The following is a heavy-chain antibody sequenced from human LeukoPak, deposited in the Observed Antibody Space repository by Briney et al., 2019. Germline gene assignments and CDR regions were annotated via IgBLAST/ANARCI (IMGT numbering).Heavy chain of an antibody. Sequence: PGGSLRLSCAASGFTFSSYSMNWVRQAPGKGLEWVSHISSSSSTIYYADSVKGRFTISRDNAKNSLYLQMNSLRAEDTAVYYCARDEYYYDSSGYYSQGCDYWGQGTLVTVSS. CDR2: ISSSSSTI. V-gene: IGHV3-48*01. D-gene: IGHD3-22*01. J-gene: IGHJ4*02. CDR3: ARDEYYYDSSGYYSQGCDY. CDR1: GFTFSSYS.